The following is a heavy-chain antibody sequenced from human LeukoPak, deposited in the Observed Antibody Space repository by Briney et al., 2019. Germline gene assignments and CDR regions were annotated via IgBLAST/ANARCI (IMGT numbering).Heavy chain of an antibody. CDR1: GLTVSTNY. V-gene: IGHV3-53*01. J-gene: IGHJ4*02. Sequence: GGSLRLSCAASGLTVSTNYMRWIRQAPGKGLGWVSLIYAGGDTAYADSVKGRFTISRDNSKNTLYLQMNYVRAEDTAVYYCARDMAYRDKLTGYEVSRFFDYWGQGTLVTVSS. CDR2: IYAGGDT. CDR3: ARDMAYRDKLTGYEVSRFFDY. D-gene: IGHD3-9*01.